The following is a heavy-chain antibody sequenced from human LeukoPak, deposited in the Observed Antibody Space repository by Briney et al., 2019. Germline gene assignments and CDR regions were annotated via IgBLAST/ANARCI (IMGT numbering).Heavy chain of an antibody. V-gene: IGHV5-51*01. CDR1: GNSFTNYW. Sequence: GESLKISCKGSGNSFTNYWNGWGRQMPGKGLEWMGIIFPGDSHTRYSPSFQGQVTMSADKSISTAYLQWSSLRASDTAMYYCARSSVNWFDPWGQGTLVTVSS. J-gene: IGHJ5*02. CDR2: IFPGDSHT. D-gene: IGHD3-3*01. CDR3: ARSSVNWFDP.